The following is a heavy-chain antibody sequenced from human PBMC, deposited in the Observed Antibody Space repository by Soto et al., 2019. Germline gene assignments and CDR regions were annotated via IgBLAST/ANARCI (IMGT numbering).Heavy chain of an antibody. CDR3: ARDGYSYGWGAFDI. CDR2: INHSGST. Sequence: SETLSLTCAVYGGSFSGYYWSWIRQPPGKGLEWIGEINHSGSTNYNPSLKSRVTISVDTSKNQFSLKLSSVTAADTAVYYCARDGYSYGWGAFDIWGQGTMVTVS. V-gene: IGHV4-34*01. J-gene: IGHJ3*02. CDR1: GGSFSGYY. D-gene: IGHD5-18*01.